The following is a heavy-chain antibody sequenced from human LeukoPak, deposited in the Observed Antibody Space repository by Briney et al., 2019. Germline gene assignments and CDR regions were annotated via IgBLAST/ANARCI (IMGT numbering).Heavy chain of an antibody. V-gene: IGHV3-23*01. CDR3: AKDIVVVTSGANAFDI. D-gene: IGHD2-21*02. Sequence: PGGSLRLSCAASGFTLSTYAMSWVRQTPGKGLEWVAATSSSDAGTYHADSVRGRFTISRDNSKITLYLQMNSLRAEDTAVYYCAKDIVVVTSGANAFDIWGQGTMVTVSS. CDR1: GFTLSTYA. CDR2: TSSSDAGT. J-gene: IGHJ3*02.